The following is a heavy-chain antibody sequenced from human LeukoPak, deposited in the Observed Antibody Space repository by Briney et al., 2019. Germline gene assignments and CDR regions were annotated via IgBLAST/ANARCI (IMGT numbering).Heavy chain of an antibody. CDR2: ISSSSSTI. Sequence: PGGSLRLSCAASGFTFSSYSMNWVRQAPGKGLEWVSYISSSSSTIYYADSVKGRFTISRDNSKNTLYLQMNSLRAEDTAVYYCAKTSPGAATDWGQGTLVTVSS. D-gene: IGHD1-26*01. CDR1: GFTFSSYS. CDR3: AKTSPGAATD. V-gene: IGHV3-48*01. J-gene: IGHJ4*02.